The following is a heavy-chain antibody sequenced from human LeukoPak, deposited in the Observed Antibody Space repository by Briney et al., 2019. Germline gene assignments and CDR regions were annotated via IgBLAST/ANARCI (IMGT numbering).Heavy chain of an antibody. D-gene: IGHD1-26*01. CDR1: GFTFSSYA. CDR2: ISGSGGST. CDR3: AQDIRPGWTGSWIDH. J-gene: IGHJ4*02. Sequence: PGGSLRPACAASGFTFSSYAMSWVRQAPGKGLEWVSAISGSGGSTYYADSMKGRFTISRDNSKNTLYLQMNSLRTEDTALYYCAQDIRPGWTGSWIDHWGQGTLVTVSS. V-gene: IGHV3-23*01.